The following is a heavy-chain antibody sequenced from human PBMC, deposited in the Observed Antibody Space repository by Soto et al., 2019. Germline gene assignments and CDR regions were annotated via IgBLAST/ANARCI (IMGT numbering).Heavy chain of an antibody. D-gene: IGHD6-13*01. CDR1: GFTFSSYW. CDR3: ARAGSGYSSSWYSYYYYGMDV. CDR2: IKQDGSEK. Sequence: GGSLRLSCAASGFTFSSYWMSWVRQAPGKGLEWVANIKQDGSEKYYVDSVKGRFTISRDNAKNSLYLQMNSLRAEDTAVYYCARAGSGYSSSWYSYYYYGMDVWGQGTTVTVSS. V-gene: IGHV3-7*04. J-gene: IGHJ6*02.